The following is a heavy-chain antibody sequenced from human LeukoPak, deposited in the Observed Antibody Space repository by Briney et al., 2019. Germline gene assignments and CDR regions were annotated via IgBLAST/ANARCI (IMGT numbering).Heavy chain of an antibody. J-gene: IGHJ4*02. Sequence: PSETLSLTCTVSSGSISSYYWSWIRQPPGKGLEWIGSIYYSGSTYYNPSLKSRVTISVDTSKNQFSLKLSSVTAADTAVYYCAIHQDDYAPGGFDYWGQGTLVTVSS. D-gene: IGHD4-17*01. CDR1: SGSISSYY. CDR3: AIHQDDYAPGGFDY. V-gene: IGHV4-59*05. CDR2: IYYSGST.